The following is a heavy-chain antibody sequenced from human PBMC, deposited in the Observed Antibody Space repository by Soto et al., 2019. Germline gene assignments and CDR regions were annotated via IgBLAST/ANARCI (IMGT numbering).Heavy chain of an antibody. V-gene: IGHV4-34*01. Sequence: SVTNSLTWAVYDGYLIGYDGSWISQTPGKGLEWIGEVNHSGSTDYNPSLKRRVTISVDTSKNQFYLKLTSVTAADTADYYCARGRNRWSSSSLSASWVQGTLVTVSS. CDR1: DGYLIGYD. CDR3: ARGRNRWSSSSLSAS. D-gene: IGHD6-6*01. CDR2: VNHSGST. J-gene: IGHJ1*01.